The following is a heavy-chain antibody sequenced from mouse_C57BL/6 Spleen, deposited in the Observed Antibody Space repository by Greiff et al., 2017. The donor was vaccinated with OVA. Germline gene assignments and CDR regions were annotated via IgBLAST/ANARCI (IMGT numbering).Heavy chain of an antibody. CDR1: GFTFSSYG. D-gene: IGHD1-1*01. CDR3: ARHETTVVDYYAMDY. CDR2: ISSGGSYT. Sequence: EVKVVESGGDLVKPGGSLKLSCAASGFTFSSYGMSWVRQTPDKRLEWVATISSGGSYTYYPDSVKGRFTISRDNAKNTLYLQMSSLKSEDTAMYYCARHETTVVDYYAMDYWGQGTSVTVSS. V-gene: IGHV5-6*01. J-gene: IGHJ4*01.